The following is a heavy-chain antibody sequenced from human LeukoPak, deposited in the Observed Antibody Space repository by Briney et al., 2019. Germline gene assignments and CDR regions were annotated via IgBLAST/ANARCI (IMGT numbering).Heavy chain of an antibody. Sequence: GGSLRLSCAASGFTFSSYGMSWVRQAPGKGLEWVSAISGSGGSTYYADSVKGRFTISRDNSKNTLYLQMNSLRAEDTAVYYCAKASHYDYVWGSYRPYYYYYYMDVWGKGTTVTISS. CDR3: AKASHYDYVWGSYRPYYYYYYMDV. D-gene: IGHD3-16*02. J-gene: IGHJ6*03. CDR1: GFTFSSYG. CDR2: ISGSGGST. V-gene: IGHV3-23*01.